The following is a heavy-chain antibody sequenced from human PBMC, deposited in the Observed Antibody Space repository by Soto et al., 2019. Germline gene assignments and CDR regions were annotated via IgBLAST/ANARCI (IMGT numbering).Heavy chain of an antibody. CDR1: GGSISGYY. CDR3: ARGDFLISFNWSDP. CDR2: IFSNGNT. Sequence: SETLSLTCTVSGGSISGYYWSWIRQPPGKGLEWIGYIFSNGNTNYNPSLKSRVTMSVDTSKNQFSLKLSSVISADTAVYFCARGDFLISFNWSDPWGQGTLVTVSS. V-gene: IGHV4-59*01. D-gene: IGHD3-3*01. J-gene: IGHJ5*02.